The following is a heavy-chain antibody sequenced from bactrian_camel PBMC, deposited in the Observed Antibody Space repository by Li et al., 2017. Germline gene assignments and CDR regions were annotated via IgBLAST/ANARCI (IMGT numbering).Heavy chain of an antibody. V-gene: IGHV3S26*01. CDR1: GATASSYC. Sequence: HVQLVESGGGSVQAGGSLRLSCAASGATASSYCLGWVRQAPGKEREGVAEVDDDGSTTYVDSVKGRFTISQDNVKNTLALQMNNLQPEDTAMYYCALAKWGCSLSQESTYTYRGQGTQVTVS. D-gene: IGHD5*01. CDR3: ALAKWGCSLSQESTYTY. CDR2: VDDDGST. J-gene: IGHJ4*01.